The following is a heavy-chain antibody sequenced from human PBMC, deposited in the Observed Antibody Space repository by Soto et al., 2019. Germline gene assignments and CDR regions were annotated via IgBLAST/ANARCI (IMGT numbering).Heavy chain of an antibody. CDR2: INPGSGET. CDR1: GYSFMTYG. CDR3: ARSRLLWFAQPAY. J-gene: IGHJ4*02. Sequence: QVQLVQSGAEVKKPGASVKVSCKASGYSFMTYGIQWVRQAPGQRLEWMGWINPGSGETKYSEKFQGRAAISRDTSASTVYMEMRSLRSDDTAVYYCARSRLLWFAQPAYWAQGTRVTVSS. V-gene: IGHV1-3*01. D-gene: IGHD3-10*01.